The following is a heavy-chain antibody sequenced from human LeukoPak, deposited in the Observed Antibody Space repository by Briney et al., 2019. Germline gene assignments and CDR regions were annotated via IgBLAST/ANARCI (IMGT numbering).Heavy chain of an antibody. CDR1: GGSISSYY. Sequence: SETLSLTCTVSGGSISSYYWSWIRQPAGKGLEWIGRIYTSGSTNYTPSLKSRVTMSVDTSKNQFSLKLSSVTAADTAVYYCARGSGSGSYYNGFDYWGQGTLVTVSS. CDR3: ARGSGSGSYYNGFDY. D-gene: IGHD3-10*01. J-gene: IGHJ4*02. CDR2: IYTSGST. V-gene: IGHV4-4*07.